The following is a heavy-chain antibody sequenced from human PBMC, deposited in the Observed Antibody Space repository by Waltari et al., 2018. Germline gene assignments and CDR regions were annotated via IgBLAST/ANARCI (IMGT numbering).Heavy chain of an antibody. Sequence: VQLQQWGAGLLKPSETLSLTYAVYGGSFSGYYWSWVRKPPGEGLESIGEINHSGSTKYIPYPSSRVTISVETSTNQLSLKLSAVTAAETAGDYCARGTGDIGPDYWGQGTLVTVSS. CDR2: INHSGST. D-gene: IGHD2-15*01. CDR3: ARGTGDIGPDY. J-gene: IGHJ4*02. V-gene: IGHV4-34*01. CDR1: GGSFSGYY.